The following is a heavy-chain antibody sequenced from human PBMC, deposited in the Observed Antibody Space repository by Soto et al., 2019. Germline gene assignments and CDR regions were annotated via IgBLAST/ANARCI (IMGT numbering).Heavy chain of an antibody. Sequence: GGSLRLSCAASGFTFSSYWMHWVRQAPGKGLVWVSRINTDGSSTNYADSVKGRFSISRDNAKNTVYLQMYSLRAEDTAVYYCARAAGQSTGIAAAGPYYWGQGTLVTVSS. CDR2: INTDGSST. J-gene: IGHJ4*02. V-gene: IGHV3-74*01. CDR1: GFTFSSYW. D-gene: IGHD6-13*01. CDR3: ARAAGQSTGIAAAGPYY.